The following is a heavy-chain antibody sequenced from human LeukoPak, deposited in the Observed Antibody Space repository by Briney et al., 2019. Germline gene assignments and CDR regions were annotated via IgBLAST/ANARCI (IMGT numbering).Heavy chain of an antibody. Sequence: SETLSLTCAVSGGSFSGYYWTWIRQPPGKGLEWIGEINHSGSTNYNPSLKSRVTISVDTSKNQFSLKLSSVTAADTAVYYCARHGWHAWYFDLWGRGTLVTVSS. D-gene: IGHD6-19*01. J-gene: IGHJ2*01. CDR2: INHSGST. V-gene: IGHV4-34*01. CDR1: GGSFSGYY. CDR3: ARHGWHAWYFDL.